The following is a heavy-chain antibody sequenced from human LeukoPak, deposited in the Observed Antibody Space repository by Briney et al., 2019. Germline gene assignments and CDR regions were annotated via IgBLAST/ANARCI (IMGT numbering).Heavy chain of an antibody. J-gene: IGHJ3*02. Sequence: GGSLRLSCAASGFTFKSYSMNWVRQAPGKGLEWVSSISSSSSYIHYADSVKGRFTISRDNAKNSLYLQMNSLRAEDTAVYYCARLTYDSYAFDIWGQGTMVTVSS. CDR2: ISSSSSYI. D-gene: IGHD3-22*01. CDR3: ARLTYDSYAFDI. CDR1: GFTFKSYS. V-gene: IGHV3-21*01.